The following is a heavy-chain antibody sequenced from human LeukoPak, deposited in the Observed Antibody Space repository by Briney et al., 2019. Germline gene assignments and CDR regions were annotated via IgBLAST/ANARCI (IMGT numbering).Heavy chain of an antibody. V-gene: IGHV6-1*01. J-gene: IGHJ3*02. CDR1: GDSVSTNIAA. Sequence: SQTLSLTSAISGDSVSTNIAAWGWIRQSPSRGLEWLGRTYYRSKCFNDYAVSVKSRLSMNPDTSKNQFSLQLSAVAPEDTAVYYCAIATDAFDIWGQGTMVTVSS. CDR3: AIATDAFDI. CDR2: TYYRSKCFN.